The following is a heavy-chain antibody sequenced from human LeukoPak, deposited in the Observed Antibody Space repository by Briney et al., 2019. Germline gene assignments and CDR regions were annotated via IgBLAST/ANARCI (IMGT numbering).Heavy chain of an antibody. CDR1: GFTFSSYA. D-gene: IGHD3-22*01. J-gene: IGHJ3*02. Sequence: PGRSLRLSCAASGFTFSSYAMHWVRQAPGKGLEWVAVISYDGSNKYYADSVKGRFTISRDNSKNTLYLQMNSLRAEDTAVYYCARVMIVVDDAFDIWGQGTMVTVSS. CDR2: ISYDGSNK. CDR3: ARVMIVVDDAFDI. V-gene: IGHV3-30*04.